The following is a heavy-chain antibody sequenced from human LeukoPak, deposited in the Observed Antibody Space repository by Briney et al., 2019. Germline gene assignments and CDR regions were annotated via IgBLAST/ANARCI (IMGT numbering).Heavy chain of an antibody. J-gene: IGHJ5*02. D-gene: IGHD2-2*02. CDR1: GGSISSYY. CDR3: ALYIVVVPAAIRWSQGWFDP. Sequence: PSQTLSLTCTVSGGSISSYYWSWIRQPPGKGLEWIGYIYYSGSTNYNPSLKSRVTISVDTSKNQFSLKLSSVTAADTAVYYCALYIVVVPAAIRWSQGWFDPWGQGTLVTVSS. CDR2: IYYSGST. V-gene: IGHV4-59*12.